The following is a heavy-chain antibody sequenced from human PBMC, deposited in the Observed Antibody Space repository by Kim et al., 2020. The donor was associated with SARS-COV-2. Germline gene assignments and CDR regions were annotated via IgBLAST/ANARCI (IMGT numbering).Heavy chain of an antibody. CDR3: ARSGDDSSGYCPYPLDY. CDR1: GYTFTGYY. J-gene: IGHJ4*02. Sequence: ASVKVSCKASGYTFTGYYMHWVRQAPGQGLEWMGRINPNSGGANYAQKFQGRVTMTRDTSISTAYMELSRLRSDDTAVYYCARSGDDSSGYCPYPLDYWGQGTLVTVSS. D-gene: IGHD3-22*01. V-gene: IGHV1-2*06. CDR2: INPNSGGA.